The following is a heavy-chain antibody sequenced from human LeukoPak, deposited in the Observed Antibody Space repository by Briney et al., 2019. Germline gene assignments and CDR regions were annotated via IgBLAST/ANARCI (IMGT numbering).Heavy chain of an antibody. V-gene: IGHV1-8*01. CDR2: VNPNSGNT. D-gene: IGHD5-12*01. CDR3: ARGRVAPPRYYYYYMDV. CDR1: GYTFTSYD. Sequence: ASVKVSCKASGYTFTSYDINWVRQATGQGLEWMGWVNPNSGNTGYAQKFQGRVTMTRNTSISTAYMELSSLRSEDTAVYYCARGRVAPPRYYYYYMDVWGKGTTVTVSS. J-gene: IGHJ6*03.